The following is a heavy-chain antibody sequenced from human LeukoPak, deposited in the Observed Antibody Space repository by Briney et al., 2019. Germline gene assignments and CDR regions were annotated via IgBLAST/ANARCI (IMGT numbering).Heavy chain of an antibody. CDR3: AGQYYDMIRRAFDI. CDR1: GFTVSSNY. J-gene: IGHJ3*02. V-gene: IGHV3-53*01. Sequence: GGSLRLSCAASGFTVSSNYMSWVRQAPGKGLEWVSVIYSGGSTYYADSVKGRFTISRDNSKNTLYLQMNSLRAEDTAVYYCAGQYYDMIRRAFDIWGQGTMVTVSS. CDR2: IYSGGST. D-gene: IGHD3-9*01.